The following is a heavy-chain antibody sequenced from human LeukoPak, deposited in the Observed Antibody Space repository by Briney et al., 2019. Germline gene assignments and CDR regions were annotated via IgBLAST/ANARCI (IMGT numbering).Heavy chain of an antibody. Sequence: PGGSLRLSCAASGFTFSSYGMHWVRQAPGKGLVWVAVISYDGSKKYYADSVKGRFTISRDNSKNTLYLQMNSLRAEDTAVYYCARDHYYDISGMDVWGQGTTVTVSS. CDR2: ISYDGSKK. D-gene: IGHD3-22*01. CDR3: ARDHYYDISGMDV. CDR1: GFTFSSYG. J-gene: IGHJ6*02. V-gene: IGHV3-30*03.